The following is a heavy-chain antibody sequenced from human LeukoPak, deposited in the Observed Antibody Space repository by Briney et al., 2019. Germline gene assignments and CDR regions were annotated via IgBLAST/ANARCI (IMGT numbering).Heavy chain of an antibody. J-gene: IGHJ4*02. CDR2: IYYSGST. CDR3: ARSFGAEGYCSGGSCYGVMSDY. D-gene: IGHD2-15*01. V-gene: IGHV4-59*08. Sequence: SETLSLTCTVSGGSISSYYWTWIRQPPGKGLEWIGYIYYSGSTYYNPSLKSRVTISVDTSKNQFSLKLSSVTAADTAVYYCARSFGAEGYCSGGSCYGVMSDYWGQGTLVTVSS. CDR1: GGSISSYY.